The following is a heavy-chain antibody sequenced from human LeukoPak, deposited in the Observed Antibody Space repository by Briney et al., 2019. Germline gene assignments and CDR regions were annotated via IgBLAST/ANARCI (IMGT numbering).Heavy chain of an antibody. D-gene: IGHD4-23*01. CDR1: GGSFSGYY. Sequence: PSETLSLTCAVYGGSFSGYYWSWIRQPPGKGLEWIGEINHSGSTNYNPSLKSRVTISVDTSKNQFSLKLSSVTAADTAVYYCARVLRWQPGYMDVWGKGTTVTVSS. CDR3: ARVLRWQPGYMDV. V-gene: IGHV4-34*01. J-gene: IGHJ6*03. CDR2: INHSGST.